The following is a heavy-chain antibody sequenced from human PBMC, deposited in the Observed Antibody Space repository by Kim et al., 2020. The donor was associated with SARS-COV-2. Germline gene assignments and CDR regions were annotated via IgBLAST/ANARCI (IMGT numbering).Heavy chain of an antibody. CDR3: ARVSWYYGSPDQGGNWFDP. J-gene: IGHJ5*02. V-gene: IGHV1-69*04. Sequence: SVKVSCKASGGTFSSYAISWVRQAPGQGLEWMGRIIPILGIANYAQKFQGRVTITADKSTSTAYMELSSLRSEDTAVYYCARVSWYYGSPDQGGNWFDPWGQGTLVTVSS. D-gene: IGHD3-10*01. CDR1: GGTFSSYA. CDR2: IIPILGIA.